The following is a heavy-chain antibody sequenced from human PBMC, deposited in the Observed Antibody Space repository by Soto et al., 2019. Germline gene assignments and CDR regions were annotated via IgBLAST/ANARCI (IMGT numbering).Heavy chain of an antibody. CDR3: ARGSHKLHSYDSSGFYHYVDY. Sequence: KTSETLSLTCAVYGGSFSDYSWTWIRQPPGKGLEWIGEINDSGSTNYTPSLERRATISRDTSKNRFSLKLSSVTAADTAVYYCARGSHKLHSYDSSGFYHYVDYWGQGSLVTVSS. D-gene: IGHD3-22*01. J-gene: IGHJ4*02. V-gene: IGHV4-34*01. CDR1: GGSFSDYS. CDR2: INDSGST.